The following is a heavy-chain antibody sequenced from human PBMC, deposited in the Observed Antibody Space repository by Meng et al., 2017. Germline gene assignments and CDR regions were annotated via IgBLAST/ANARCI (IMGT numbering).Heavy chain of an antibody. CDR3: ARVQITVTTAEGGWYFDL. CDR1: GYTFTSYD. CDR2: MNPNSGNT. Sequence: ASVKVSCKASGYTFTSYDINWVRQATGQGLEWMGWMNPNSGNTGYAQKFQGRVTMTRNTSISTAYMELSSLRSEDTAVYYCARVQITVTTAEGGWYFDLWGHGTLVTVSS. D-gene: IGHD4-17*01. V-gene: IGHV1-8*01. J-gene: IGHJ2*01.